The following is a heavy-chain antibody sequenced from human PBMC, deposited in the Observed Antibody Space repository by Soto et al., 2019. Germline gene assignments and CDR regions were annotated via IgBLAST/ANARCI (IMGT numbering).Heavy chain of an antibody. V-gene: IGHV3-23*01. J-gene: IGHJ6*03. D-gene: IGHD6-6*01. CDR3: AKLVSTDYYYYYYMDV. Sequence: GGSLSLSCAASGFTFSSYWMSWVRQAPGKGLEWVSAIRGGGGSTYYADSVKGRFTISRDNSKNTLYLQMNSLRAEDTAVYYCAKLVSTDYYYYYYMDVWGKGTTVTVSS. CDR1: GFTFSSYW. CDR2: IRGGGGST.